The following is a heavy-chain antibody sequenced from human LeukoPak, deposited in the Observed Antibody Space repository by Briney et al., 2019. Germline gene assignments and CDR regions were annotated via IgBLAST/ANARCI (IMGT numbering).Heavy chain of an antibody. J-gene: IGHJ3*02. Sequence: GGSLRLSCAASGFTFSSYWMSWVRQAPGKGLEWVANIKQDGSEKYYVDSVKGPFTISRDNAKNSLYLQMNSLRAEDTAVYYCARDRPGPYYYDSSGDAFDIWGQGTMVTVSS. CDR1: GFTFSSYW. CDR3: ARDRPGPYYYDSSGDAFDI. V-gene: IGHV3-7*03. CDR2: IKQDGSEK. D-gene: IGHD3-22*01.